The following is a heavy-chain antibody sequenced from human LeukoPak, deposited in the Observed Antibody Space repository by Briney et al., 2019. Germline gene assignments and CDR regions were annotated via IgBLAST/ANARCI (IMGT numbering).Heavy chain of an antibody. D-gene: IGHD3-10*01. J-gene: IGHJ6*02. V-gene: IGHV3-30*18. CDR2: ISYDGSNK. Sequence: GGSLRLSCAASGFTFSSYGMHWVRQAPGKGLEWVAVISYDGSNKYYADSVKGRFTISRDNSKNTLYLQMNSLRAEDTAVYYCAKDLWFRESYYYYGMDVWGQGTTVTVSS. CDR3: AKDLWFRESYYYYGMDV. CDR1: GFTFSSYG.